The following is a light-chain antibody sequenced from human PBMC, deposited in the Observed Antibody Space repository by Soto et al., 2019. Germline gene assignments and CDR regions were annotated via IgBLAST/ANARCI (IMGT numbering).Light chain of an antibody. V-gene: IGLV1-40*01. Sequence: QSVLTQPPSVSGAPGQRVTISCTGSSSNIGAGYDVHWYQQLPGTDPKLLIYGNSNRPSGVPDRFSGSKSGTSASLAITGLQAQVEADYYSQPYDSSLRGVVFGGGTKLTVL. CDR1: SSNIGAGYD. CDR3: QPYDSSLRGVV. J-gene: IGLJ2*01. CDR2: GNS.